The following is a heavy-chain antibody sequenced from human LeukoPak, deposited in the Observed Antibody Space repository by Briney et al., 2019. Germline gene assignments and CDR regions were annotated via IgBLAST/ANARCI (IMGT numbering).Heavy chain of an antibody. V-gene: IGHV1-69*13. D-gene: IGHD6-13*01. CDR3: ARECSSSWYGNWFDP. Sequence: GASVKVSCKASGGTFSSYAISWVRQAPGQGLEWMGGIIPIFGTANYAQKFRGRVTITADESTSTAYMELSSLRSEDTAVYYCARECSSSWYGNWFDPWGQGTLVTVSS. CDR1: GGTFSSYA. CDR2: IIPIFGTA. J-gene: IGHJ5*02.